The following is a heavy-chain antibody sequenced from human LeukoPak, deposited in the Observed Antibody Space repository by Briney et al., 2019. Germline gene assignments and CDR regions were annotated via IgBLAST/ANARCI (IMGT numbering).Heavy chain of an antibody. V-gene: IGHV3-48*04. CDR2: ISSSSSTI. Sequence: GGSLRLSCAASGFTFSSYSMNWVRQAPGKGLEWVSYISSSSSTIYYADSVKGRFTISRDNAKNSLYLQMNSLRAEDTAVYYCASYYYGSGSYYNVGYWGQGTLVTVSS. J-gene: IGHJ4*02. CDR3: ASYYYGSGSYYNVGY. D-gene: IGHD3-10*01. CDR1: GFTFSSYS.